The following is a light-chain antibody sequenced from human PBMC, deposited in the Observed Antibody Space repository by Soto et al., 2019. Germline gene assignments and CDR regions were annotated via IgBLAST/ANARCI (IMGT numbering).Light chain of an antibody. CDR3: AAWDDSLNGVV. CDR1: SSNIGDNT. CDR2: SNN. Sequence: QSVLTQPPSASGTPGQRVTISCSGSSSNIGDNTVNWYQQHPGTAPKLLIYSNNQRPSGVPDRFSGSKSGTSASLAISGLQSEDEADYYCAAWDDSLNGVVFGGGTKVTVL. V-gene: IGLV1-44*01. J-gene: IGLJ2*01.